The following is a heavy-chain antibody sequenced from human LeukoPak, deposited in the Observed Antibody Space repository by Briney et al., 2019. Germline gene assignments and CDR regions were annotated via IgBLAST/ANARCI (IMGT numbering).Heavy chain of an antibody. CDR1: GGTFSSYA. J-gene: IGHJ4*02. CDR2: IIPIFGTA. V-gene: IGHV1-69*13. CDR3: ARDRGSHGGFDY. Sequence: ASVKVSCKASGGTFSSYAISWVRQAPGQGLEWMGGIIPIFGTANYAQKFQGRVTITADESTSTAYMELSSLRSEDTAVYYCARDRGSHGGFDYWGPGTLVIVSS. D-gene: IGHD3-16*01.